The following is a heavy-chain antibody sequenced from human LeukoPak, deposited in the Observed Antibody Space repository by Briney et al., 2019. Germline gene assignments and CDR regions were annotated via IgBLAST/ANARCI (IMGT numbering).Heavy chain of an antibody. CDR3: ARALCELGGGGSCYPAGGYYGMDV. J-gene: IGHJ6*02. Sequence: PSETLSLTCTVSGGSISSYYWSWIRQPPGKGLEWIGYIYYSGSTNYNPSLKSRVTISVDTSKNQSSLKLSSVTAADTAVYYCARALCELGGGGSCYPAGGYYGMDVWGQGTTVTVSS. D-gene: IGHD2-15*01. CDR1: GGSISSYY. V-gene: IGHV4-59*01. CDR2: IYYSGST.